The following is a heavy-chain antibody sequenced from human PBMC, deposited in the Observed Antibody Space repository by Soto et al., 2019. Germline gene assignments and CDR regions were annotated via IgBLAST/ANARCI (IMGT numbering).Heavy chain of an antibody. CDR3: VRDGTKTLRDWFDP. Sequence: ATLSLTSTVLAASISGVYWSWIGESAGKGLEWIGRIYATGTTDYNPSLKSRVMMSVDTSKKQFSLKLRSVTAADTAVYYCVRDGTKTLRDWFDPWGPGISVTVSA. D-gene: IGHD1-1*01. CDR1: AASISGVY. CDR2: IYATGTT. V-gene: IGHV4-4*07. J-gene: IGHJ5*02.